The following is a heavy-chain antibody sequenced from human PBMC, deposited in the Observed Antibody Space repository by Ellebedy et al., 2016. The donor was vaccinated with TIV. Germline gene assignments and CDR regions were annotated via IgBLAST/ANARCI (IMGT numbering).Heavy chain of an antibody. Sequence: ASVKVSCKASGGTFKNSPVSWVRQAPGQGLQWMGGIIPGVGSADYAQRFQGRLTITADGSTSTVHMELNSLGSEDTAVYYCARLGRFGESMPPYYYFGMDVWGQGTTVTVSS. CDR3: ARLGRFGESMPPYYYFGMDV. V-gene: IGHV1-69*13. D-gene: IGHD3-10*01. CDR2: IIPGVGSA. CDR1: GGTFKNSP. J-gene: IGHJ6*02.